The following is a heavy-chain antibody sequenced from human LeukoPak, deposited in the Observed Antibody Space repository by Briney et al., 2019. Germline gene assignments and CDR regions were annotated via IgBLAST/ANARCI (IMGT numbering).Heavy chain of an antibody. D-gene: IGHD2-8*01. Sequence: ASVKVSCKASGYTFTCYYMHWVRQAPGLGLDWMGLINPNSGGTNYAQKFQGRVTMTRDTSISTAYMELSRLRSDDTAVYYCARMVLSGSFDYWGQGPWSPSPQ. V-gene: IGHV1-2*02. J-gene: IGHJ4*03. CDR1: GYTFTCYY. CDR3: ARMVLSGSFDY. CDR2: INPNSGGT.